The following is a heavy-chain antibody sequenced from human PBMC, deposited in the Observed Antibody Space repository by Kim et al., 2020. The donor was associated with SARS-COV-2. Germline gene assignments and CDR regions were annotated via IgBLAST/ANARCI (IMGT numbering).Heavy chain of an antibody. Sequence: ASVKVSCKVSGYTLTELSMHWVRQAPGKGLEWMGGFDPEDGETIYAQKFQGRVTMTEDTSTDTAYMELSSLRSEDTAVYYCATGRNYYDSSGYYSYYYGMDVWGQGTTVTVSS. CDR2: FDPEDGET. J-gene: IGHJ6*02. V-gene: IGHV1-24*01. D-gene: IGHD3-22*01. CDR3: ATGRNYYDSSGYYSYYYGMDV. CDR1: GYTLTELS.